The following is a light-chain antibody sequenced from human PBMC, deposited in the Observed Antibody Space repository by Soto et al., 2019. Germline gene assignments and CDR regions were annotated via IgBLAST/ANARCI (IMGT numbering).Light chain of an antibody. V-gene: IGKV3-15*01. J-gene: IGKJ1*01. CDR3: QQYNNWPSWT. CDR2: GAS. CDR1: QSVSSY. Sequence: EKVMTQSPATLSMSPGERAILSCRASQSVSSYLAWYQQKPGQPPRLLIYGASTTVTSIPARYSGSRSETEFTLKIKSQQSEDFAVYYCQQYNNWPSWTFGQETKVEIK.